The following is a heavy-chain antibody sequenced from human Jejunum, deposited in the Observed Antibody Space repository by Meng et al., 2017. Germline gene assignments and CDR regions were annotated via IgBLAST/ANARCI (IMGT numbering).Heavy chain of an antibody. Sequence: SGPTLVKPTQTLTLACTFSGFSLTPSGVGVGWFRQPPGKALEWLSIVYGDDRKFYSPSLNSSLNITKDTSKNQVVLTITNMDLADTATYYCAHRRPPGTDWFIPWGPGTLVTVSS. J-gene: IGHJ5*02. CDR3: AHRRPPGTDWFIP. V-gene: IGHV2-5*02. CDR1: GFSLTPSGVG. CDR2: VYGDDRK. D-gene: IGHD3-10*01.